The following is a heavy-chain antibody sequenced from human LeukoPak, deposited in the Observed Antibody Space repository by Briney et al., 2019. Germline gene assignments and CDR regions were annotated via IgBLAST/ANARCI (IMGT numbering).Heavy chain of an antibody. CDR3: ARVGRAAAGAFDY. D-gene: IGHD6-13*01. CDR2: IYSGGST. Sequence: GGSLRLSCAASGFTVSSNYMSWVRQAPGKGLEWVSVIYSGGSTYYADSVKGRFTISRDNSKNTLYLQMNSLRAEDTAVYYCARVGRAAAGAFDYWGQGTLVTVSS. V-gene: IGHV3-66*02. J-gene: IGHJ4*02. CDR1: GFTVSSNY.